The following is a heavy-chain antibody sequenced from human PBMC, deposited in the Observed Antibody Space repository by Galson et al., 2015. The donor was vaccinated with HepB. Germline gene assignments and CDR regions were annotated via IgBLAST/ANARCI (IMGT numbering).Heavy chain of an antibody. Sequence: SVKVSCKASGYTFTSYYMHWVRQAPGQGLEWMGIINPSGGSTSYAQKFQGRVTMTRDTSTSTVYMELSSLRSEDTAVYYCARDTLVRDGYNYLGYWGQGTLVTVSS. CDR1: GYTFTSYY. J-gene: IGHJ4*02. CDR3: ARDTLVRDGYNYLGY. V-gene: IGHV1-46*01. D-gene: IGHD5-24*01. CDR2: INPSGGST.